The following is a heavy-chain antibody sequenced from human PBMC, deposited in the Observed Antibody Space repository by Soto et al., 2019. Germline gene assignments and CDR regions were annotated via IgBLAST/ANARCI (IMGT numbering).Heavy chain of an antibody. CDR2: TSFDGSDK. Sequence: QVQLVESGGGVVQPGRSLRLSCAASGFTFTSYAMHWVRQAPGKGLEWLAVTSFDGSDKYYADSVKGRFTISRDNXKXXLYLQMSSLRVEDTAMYYCARDRGSYVIPRYGMDVWGQGTTVTVSS. CDR3: ARDRGSYVIPRYGMDV. V-gene: IGHV3-30-3*01. D-gene: IGHD1-26*01. CDR1: GFTFTSYA. J-gene: IGHJ6*02.